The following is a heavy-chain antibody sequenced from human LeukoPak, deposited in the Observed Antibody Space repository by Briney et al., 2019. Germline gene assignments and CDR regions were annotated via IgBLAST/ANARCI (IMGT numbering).Heavy chain of an antibody. V-gene: IGHV3-30*04. CDR3: ARDRYSYGYYMDV. J-gene: IGHJ6*03. D-gene: IGHD5-18*01. CDR1: GFTFSSYA. Sequence: GRSLRLSCAASGFTFSSYAIHWVRQAPGKGLEWVAVISYDGSNKNYADSVKGRFSISRDNFKNTLYLQMNSLRAEDTAVYYCARDRYSYGYYMDVWGKGTTVTVSS. CDR2: ISYDGSNK.